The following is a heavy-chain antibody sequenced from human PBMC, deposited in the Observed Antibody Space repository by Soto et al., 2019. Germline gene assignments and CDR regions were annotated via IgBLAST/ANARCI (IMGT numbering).Heavy chain of an antibody. CDR3: AGSYYYGSGSYYHHFP. Sequence: PSETLSLTCTVSGGSISSGGYYWSWIRQHPGKGLEWIGYIYYSGSTYYNPSLKSRVTISVDTSKNQFSLKLSSVTAADTAVYYCAGSYYYGSGSYYHHFPWGQGTLVTVSS. J-gene: IGHJ5*02. V-gene: IGHV4-31*03. CDR1: GGSISSGGYY. CDR2: IYYSGST. D-gene: IGHD3-10*01.